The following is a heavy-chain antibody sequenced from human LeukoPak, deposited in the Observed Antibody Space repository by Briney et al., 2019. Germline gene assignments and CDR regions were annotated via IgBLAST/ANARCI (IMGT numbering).Heavy chain of an antibody. CDR2: INPNSGGT. CDR1: GYTFTGYY. CDR3: ARDEVHYYDSSGYHSWYFDY. V-gene: IGHV1-2*02. J-gene: IGHJ4*02. Sequence: ASVKVSCKASGYTFTGYYMHWVRQAPGQGLEWMGWINPNSGGTNYAQKFQGRVTMTRDTSISTAYMELSRLRSDDTAVYYCARDEVHYYDSSGYHSWYFDYWGQGTLSPSPQ. D-gene: IGHD3-22*01.